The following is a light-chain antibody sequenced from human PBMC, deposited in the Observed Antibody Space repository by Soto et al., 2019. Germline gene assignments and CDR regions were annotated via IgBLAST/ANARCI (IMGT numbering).Light chain of an antibody. CDR2: AAS. V-gene: IGKV1-9*01. J-gene: IGKJ5*01. CDR1: QGISSS. CDR3: QKLDNFPLT. Sequence: IQMTQSPASLSASLGDRVTITCRASQGISSSLAWYQQKPGEAPKLLIYAASTLQSGVPPRFRGSGSGTEFTLTISSLQPEDFESYYCQKLDNFPLTFGQGTRLEIK.